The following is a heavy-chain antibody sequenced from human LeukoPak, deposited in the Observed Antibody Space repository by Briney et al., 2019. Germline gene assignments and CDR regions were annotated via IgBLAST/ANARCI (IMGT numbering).Heavy chain of an antibody. V-gene: IGHV4-34*01. CDR1: GGSFSGYY. J-gene: IGHJ6*02. D-gene: IGHD3-10*01. CDR2: INHSGST. Sequence: SETLSLTCAVYGGSFSGYYWSWIRQPPGKGLEWIGEINHSGSTNYNPSLKSRVTISVDTSKNQFSLKLSPVTAADTAVYYCARESSGSYRDFYYYYYGMDVWGQGTTVTVSS. CDR3: ARESSGSYRDFYYYYYGMDV.